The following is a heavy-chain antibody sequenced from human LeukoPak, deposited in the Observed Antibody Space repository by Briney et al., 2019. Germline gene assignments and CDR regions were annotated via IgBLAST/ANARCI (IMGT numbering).Heavy chain of an antibody. Sequence: GGSLRLSCAASGFTFSDYYMSWIRQAPGQGLEWVSYISSSGSTIYYADSVKGRFTISRDNAKNSLYLQMNSRRAEDTAVYYCARAPHGDYDRWYFDYWGQGTLVTVSS. CDR2: ISSSGSTI. V-gene: IGHV3-11*01. CDR3: ARAPHGDYDRWYFDY. D-gene: IGHD4-17*01. J-gene: IGHJ4*02. CDR1: GFTFSDYY.